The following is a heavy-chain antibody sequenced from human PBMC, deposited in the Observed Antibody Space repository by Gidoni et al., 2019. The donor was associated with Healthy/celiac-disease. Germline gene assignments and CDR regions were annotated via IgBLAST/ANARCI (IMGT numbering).Heavy chain of an antibody. CDR1: GYTFTSYY. Sequence: QVQLVQSGAEVKKPGASVKVSCKASGYTFTSYYMHWVRQAPGQGLEWMGISNPSGGSTRYAQKFQGRVTMTRDTSTSTVYMELSSLRSEDTAVYYCARAGIVVVHFDLWGRGTLVTVSS. J-gene: IGHJ2*01. CDR3: ARAGIVVVHFDL. CDR2: SNPSGGST. V-gene: IGHV1-46*01. D-gene: IGHD3-22*01.